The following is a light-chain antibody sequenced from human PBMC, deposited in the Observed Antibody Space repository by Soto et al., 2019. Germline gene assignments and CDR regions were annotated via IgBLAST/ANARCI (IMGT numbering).Light chain of an antibody. V-gene: IGKV3-15*01. Sequence: EIVLTQSPDTLSVSPGDRATLSCRASQSVFSSLAWYQQKPGQAPRLLIYGAATRATGIQARFSGSGSGTEFTLTISSLQSEDFAVYYCQQYHNWPAFGQGTKVDIK. J-gene: IGKJ1*01. CDR2: GAA. CDR1: QSVFSS. CDR3: QQYHNWPA.